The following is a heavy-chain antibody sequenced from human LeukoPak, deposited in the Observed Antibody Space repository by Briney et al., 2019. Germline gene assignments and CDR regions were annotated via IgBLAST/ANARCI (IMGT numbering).Heavy chain of an antibody. D-gene: IGHD2-15*01. J-gene: IGHJ3*02. CDR2: INPSGGST. CDR1: GYTFTSYY. CDR3: ASGPRYCSGGSCYSSAFDI. V-gene: IGHV1-46*01. Sequence: ASVKVSCKASGYTFTSYYMHWVRQAPGQGLEWMGIINPSGGSTSYAQKFQGRVTMTRDMSTSTVYMELSSLRSEDTAVYYCASGPRYCSGGSCYSSAFDIWGQGTMVTVSS.